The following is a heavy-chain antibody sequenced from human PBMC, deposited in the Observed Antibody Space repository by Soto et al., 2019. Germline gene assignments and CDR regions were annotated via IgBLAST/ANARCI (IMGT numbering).Heavy chain of an antibody. CDR3: ARDRVGAAAGLYYYYGMDV. CDR1: GGTFSSYA. D-gene: IGHD6-13*01. V-gene: IGHV1-69*13. CDR2: IIPIFGTA. J-gene: IGHJ6*02. Sequence: SVKVSCKASGGTFSSYAISWVRQAPGQGLEWMGGIIPIFGTANYAQKFQGRVTITADESTSTAYMELSSLRSEDTAVYYCARDRVGAAAGLYYYYGMDVWGQGTTVTVSS.